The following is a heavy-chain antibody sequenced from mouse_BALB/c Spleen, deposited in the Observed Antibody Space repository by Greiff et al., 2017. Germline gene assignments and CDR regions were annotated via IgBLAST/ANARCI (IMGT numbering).Heavy chain of an antibody. J-gene: IGHJ4*01. CDR2: INPSNGRT. D-gene: IGHD1-1*01. CDR3: ARFPAVVAYYYAMDY. Sequence: VQLQQPGAELVKPGASVKLSCKASGYTFTSYWMHWVKQRPGQGLEWIGEINPSNGRTNYNEKFKSKATLTVDKSSSTAYMQLSSLTSEDSAVYYCARFPAVVAYYYAMDYWGQGTSVTVSS. V-gene: IGHV1S81*02. CDR1: GYTFTSYW.